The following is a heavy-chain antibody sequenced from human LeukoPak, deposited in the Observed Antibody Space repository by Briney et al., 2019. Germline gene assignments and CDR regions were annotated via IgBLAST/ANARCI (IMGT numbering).Heavy chain of an antibody. CDR2: ISSSSSYI. V-gene: IGHV3-21*01. CDR1: GFTFSSYR. D-gene: IGHD3-10*01. J-gene: IGHJ4*02. CDR3: ARDGSITMVRGVDFDY. Sequence: GGSLRLSCAASGFTFSSYRMNWVRQAPGKGLEWVSSISSSSSYIYYVDSVKGRFTISRDNAKNSLYLQMNSLRAEDTAVYYCARDGSITMVRGVDFDYWGQGTLVTVSS.